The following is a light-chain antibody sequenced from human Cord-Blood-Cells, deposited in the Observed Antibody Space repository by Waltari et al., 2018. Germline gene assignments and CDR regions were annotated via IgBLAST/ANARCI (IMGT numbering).Light chain of an antibody. J-gene: IGKJ5*01. Sequence: EIVLTQSPATLSLSPGERATLSCRASQSVSSYLAWYQQKPGQAPRLLIYDASNRATGIPARFSGSGSGTDFTLTISSREPEDFAVYYCQQRSNPITFGQGTRLEIK. CDR3: QQRSNPIT. CDR2: DAS. V-gene: IGKV3-11*01. CDR1: QSVSSY.